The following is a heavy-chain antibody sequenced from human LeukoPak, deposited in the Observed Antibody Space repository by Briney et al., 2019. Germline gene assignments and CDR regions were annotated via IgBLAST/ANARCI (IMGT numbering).Heavy chain of an antibody. Sequence: PSETLSLTRTVSGGSISSSSYYWGWIRQPPGEGLEWIGSIYYSGSTYYNPSLKSRVTISVDTSKNQFSLKLSSVTAAGTAVYSCAVSRSGWLLDVWGQGTTVTVSS. CDR1: GGSISSSSYY. CDR2: IYYSGST. V-gene: IGHV4-39*01. CDR3: AVSRSGWLLDV. D-gene: IGHD6-19*01. J-gene: IGHJ6*02.